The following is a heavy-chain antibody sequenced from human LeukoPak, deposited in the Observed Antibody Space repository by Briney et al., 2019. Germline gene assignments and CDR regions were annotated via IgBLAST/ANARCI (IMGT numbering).Heavy chain of an antibody. CDR2: LSYDGGTE. D-gene: IGHD3/OR15-3a*01. Sequence: PGGSLRLSCAASGFTLSNYAVHWVRQAPGKGLEWLAILSYDGGTEYYADSVKGRFTISRDNSKNTLYLQMDSLRGDDTALYFWTRSDFGPVIPLGGGGLDVWGQGTTVTVSS. V-gene: IGHV3-30-3*01. CDR3: TRSDFGPVIPLGGGGLDV. J-gene: IGHJ6*02. CDR1: GFTLSNYA.